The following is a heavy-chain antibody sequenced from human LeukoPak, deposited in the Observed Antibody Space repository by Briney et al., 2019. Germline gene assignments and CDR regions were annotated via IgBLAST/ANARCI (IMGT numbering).Heavy chain of an antibody. CDR3: ARSYDFWSGHIDY. Sequence: PSETLSLTCAVGGGSFSDYSWNRIRQPPGKGLEWIGDVSQRGSTNYNPSLKSRVSMSLDTSNNQFSLKLNSVTAADTAVYCCARSYDFWSGHIDYWGQGTLVIVSS. CDR1: GGSFSDYS. D-gene: IGHD3-3*01. CDR2: VSQRGST. V-gene: IGHV4-34*01. J-gene: IGHJ4*02.